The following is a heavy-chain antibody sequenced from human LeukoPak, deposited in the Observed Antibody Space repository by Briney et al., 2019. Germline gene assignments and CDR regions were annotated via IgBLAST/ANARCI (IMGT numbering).Heavy chain of an antibody. V-gene: IGHV3-7*01. CDR2: IKKDGSEK. CDR1: GFTFSGYW. D-gene: IGHD3-10*01. J-gene: IGHJ5*02. Sequence: GGSLRLSCAASGFTFSGYWMSWVRQAPGKGLEWVANIKKDGSEKYYVDSVKGRFTISRDNAKNSLYLQMNSLRAEDTAVYYCARVVWFGELLGFDPWGQGTLVTVSS. CDR3: ARVVWFGELLGFDP.